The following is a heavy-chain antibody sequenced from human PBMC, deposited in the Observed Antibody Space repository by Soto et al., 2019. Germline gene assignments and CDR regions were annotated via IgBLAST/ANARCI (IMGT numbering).Heavy chain of an antibody. D-gene: IGHD3-16*02. V-gene: IGHV1-18*01. Sequence: QVQLVQSGAEVKKPGASVKVSCKASGYTFTSYGIIWVRQAPGQGLEWMGWISAYNGNTNYAQKLQGRVTMTTDTSTSTAYMELRSLRSDDTAVYYCARAERKITFGGVIVPGDYWGQGTLVTVSS. CDR2: ISAYNGNT. J-gene: IGHJ4*02. CDR1: GYTFTSYG. CDR3: ARAERKITFGGVIVPGDY.